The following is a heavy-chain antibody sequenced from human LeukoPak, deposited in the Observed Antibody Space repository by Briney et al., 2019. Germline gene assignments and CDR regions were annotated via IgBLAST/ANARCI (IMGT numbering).Heavy chain of an antibody. Sequence: PSETLSLTCTVSGGSISSYYWSWIRQPPGKGLEWIGYIYYSGSTNYNPSLKSRVTISVDTSKNQFSLKLSSVTAADTAVYYCASLKTTEYSSSSRGLHWGQGTLVTVSS. CDR3: ASLKTTEYSSSSRGLH. V-gene: IGHV4-59*12. J-gene: IGHJ4*02. CDR1: GGSISSYY. CDR2: IYYSGST. D-gene: IGHD6-6*01.